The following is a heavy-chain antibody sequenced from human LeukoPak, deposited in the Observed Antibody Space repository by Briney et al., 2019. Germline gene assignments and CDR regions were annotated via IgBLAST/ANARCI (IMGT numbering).Heavy chain of an antibody. D-gene: IGHD5-12*01. CDR3: AGGPIVATGVDY. CDR2: ISSSGSSK. V-gene: IGHV3-48*03. J-gene: IGHJ4*02. CDR1: GFTFSSYE. Sequence: GGSLRLSCAASGFTFSSYEMNWVRQAPGKGLEWVSYISSSGSSKYYTDSVKGRFTISRDNGKNSLFLQMNSLRAEDTAVYYCAGGPIVATGVDYWGQGTLVTVSS.